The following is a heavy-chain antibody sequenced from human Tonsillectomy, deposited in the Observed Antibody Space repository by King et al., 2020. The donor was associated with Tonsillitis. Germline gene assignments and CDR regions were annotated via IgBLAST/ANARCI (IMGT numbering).Heavy chain of an antibody. Sequence: VQLVESGGGVVQPGGSLRLSCAASGFTFSSYGMHWVRQAPGKGLEWVAFIRYDGNNKYYVDSVKGRFTISRDNSKNTLILQMNSLRAKDAAVYHCAKDLYNYGDCRPTSWDSDCWGQGTLVTVSS. CDR1: GFTFSSYG. CDR3: AKDLYNYGDCRPTSWDSDC. CDR2: IRYDGNNK. V-gene: IGHV3-30*02. J-gene: IGHJ4*01. D-gene: IGHD4-17*01.